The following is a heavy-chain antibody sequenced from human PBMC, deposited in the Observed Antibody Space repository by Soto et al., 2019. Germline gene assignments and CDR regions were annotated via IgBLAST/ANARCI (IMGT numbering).Heavy chain of an antibody. Sequence: SETLSLTFNVSAGSISNYYSTWVRQSQEKGLEWIGYMYYNGNINYNPSLKSRVTISIETSKNQFSLTLKSVTAGDTAVYYCASGGNWFDPWGQGVLVTVSS. CDR3: ASGGNWFDP. CDR1: AGSISNYY. V-gene: IGHV4-59*01. D-gene: IGHD3-16*01. J-gene: IGHJ5*02. CDR2: MYYNGNI.